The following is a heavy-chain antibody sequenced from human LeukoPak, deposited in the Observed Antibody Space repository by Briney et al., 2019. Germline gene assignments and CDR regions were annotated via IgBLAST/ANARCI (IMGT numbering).Heavy chain of an antibody. Sequence: GGSLRLSCATSGFTFSSSEMNWVRQAPGKGLEWLSYMSHSGSLILYADSVKGRFTISRDNAKNSLYLQMNSLRVEDTAVYYCARDPYSGSYGDYYYYYMDVWGKGTTVTISS. J-gene: IGHJ6*03. V-gene: IGHV3-48*03. CDR2: MSHSGSLI. CDR1: GFTFSSSE. D-gene: IGHD1-26*01. CDR3: ARDPYSGSYGDYYYYYMDV.